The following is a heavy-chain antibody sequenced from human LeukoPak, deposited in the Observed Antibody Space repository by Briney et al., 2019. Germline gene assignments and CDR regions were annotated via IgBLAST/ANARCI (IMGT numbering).Heavy chain of an antibody. Sequence: PSETLSLTCTVSGGSISSYYWSWIRQPPGKGLEWIGYIYYSGSTNYNPPLKSRVTISVDTSKNQFSLKLSSVTAADTAVYYCARDARSDIVVVPAAAMGDYYYYYYMDVWGKGTTVTVSS. V-gene: IGHV4-59*01. CDR2: IYYSGST. CDR3: ARDARSDIVVVPAAAMGDYYYYYYMDV. CDR1: GGSISSYY. J-gene: IGHJ6*03. D-gene: IGHD2-2*01.